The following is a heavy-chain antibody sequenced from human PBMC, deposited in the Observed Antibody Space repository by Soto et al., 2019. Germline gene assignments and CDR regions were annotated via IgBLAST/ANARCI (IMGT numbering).Heavy chain of an antibody. D-gene: IGHD7-27*01. J-gene: IGHJ3*02. CDR2: ISGTGGST. CDR1: GFTFNNYA. Sequence: LRLSCAASGFTFNNYALNWVRQAPGKGLEWVSSISGTGGSTFYAGSAKGRFTISRDNSKNTLFLQMTSLRAEGTAVYYCGKGNSKWGTGDAFDIWGQGTMVTVSS. CDR3: GKGNSKWGTGDAFDI. V-gene: IGHV3-23*01.